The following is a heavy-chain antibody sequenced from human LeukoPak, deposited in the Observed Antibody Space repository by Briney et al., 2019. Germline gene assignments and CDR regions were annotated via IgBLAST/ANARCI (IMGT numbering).Heavy chain of an antibody. J-gene: IGHJ3*02. V-gene: IGHV4-38-2*02. CDR2: VHHSGST. Sequence: SETLSLTCTVSGYSISSGYYWDWIRQSPGKGLEWIGSVHHSGSTYYNPSLKSRVTISVDTSKNQFSLKLSSVTAADTAVYYCARDLGCSGGSCYSNAFDIWGQGTMVTVSS. D-gene: IGHD2-15*01. CDR3: ARDLGCSGGSCYSNAFDI. CDR1: GYSISSGYY.